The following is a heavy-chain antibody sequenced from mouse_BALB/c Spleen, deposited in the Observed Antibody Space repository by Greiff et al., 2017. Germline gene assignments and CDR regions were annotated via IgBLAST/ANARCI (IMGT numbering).Heavy chain of an antibody. CDR1: GFTFSSYA. CDR2: ISSGGSYT. CDR3: ANSGNYVFDY. J-gene: IGHJ2*01. V-gene: IGHV5-9-3*01. D-gene: IGHD2-1*01. Sequence: EVKLMESGGGLVKPGGSLKLSCAASGFTFSSYAMSWVRQTPEKRLEWVATISSGGSYTYYPDSVKGRFTISRDNAKNTLYLQMSSLRSEDTAMYYCANSGNYVFDYWGQGTTLTVSS.